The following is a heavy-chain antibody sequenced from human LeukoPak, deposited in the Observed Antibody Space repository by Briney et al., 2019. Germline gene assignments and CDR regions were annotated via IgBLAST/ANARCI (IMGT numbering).Heavy chain of an antibody. CDR3: ARVMDARGYSYGYFHY. V-gene: IGHV4-59*01. Sequence: SETLSLTCTVSGGSISSYYWSWIRQPPGKGLEWIGYIYYSGSTNYNPSLKSRVTISVDTSKNQFSLKLSSVTAADTAVYYCARVMDARGYSYGYFHYWGQGTLVTVSS. D-gene: IGHD5-18*01. CDR2: IYYSGST. CDR1: GGSISSYY. J-gene: IGHJ4*02.